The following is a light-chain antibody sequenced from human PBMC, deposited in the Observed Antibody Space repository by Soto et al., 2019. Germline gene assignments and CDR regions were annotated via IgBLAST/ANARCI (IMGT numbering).Light chain of an antibody. V-gene: IGKV3-11*01. CDR1: QSVSSN. CDR3: QQRSNWPLT. CDR2: DAS. J-gene: IGKJ4*01. Sequence: EIVLTQSPATLSLSPGERATLSCRASQSVSSNLAWYQQKPGQAPRLLIYDASNRATGIPARFSGSGSGTDFTLNISRLEPEDFVVYYCQQRSNWPLTFGGGTKMEIK.